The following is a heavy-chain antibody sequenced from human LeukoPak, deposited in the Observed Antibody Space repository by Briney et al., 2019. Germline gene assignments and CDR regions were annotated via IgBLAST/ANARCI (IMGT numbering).Heavy chain of an antibody. CDR1: GYTFSNIG. J-gene: IGHJ4*02. Sequence: ASVKVACKASGYTFSNIGVSWERQAAGHGLEWVGWVTAYNGDRHYAKKFQDRVCLTTDTSTSTAYMELRSRRSDDTAVYYCARDLGLYYGSGTHPLGYWGQGTLVTVSS. CDR3: ARDLGLYYGSGTHPLGY. CDR2: VTAYNGDR. V-gene: IGHV1-18*01. D-gene: IGHD3-10*01.